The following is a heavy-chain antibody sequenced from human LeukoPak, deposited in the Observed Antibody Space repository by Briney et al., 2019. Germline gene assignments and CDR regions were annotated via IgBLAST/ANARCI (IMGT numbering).Heavy chain of an antibody. CDR2: IYTSGST. J-gene: IGHJ6*03. CDR1: GGSFSGYY. CDR3: ARIRQTSRNYYYYYMDV. D-gene: IGHD1-14*01. Sequence: SETLSLTCAVYGGSFSGYYWSWIRQPAGKGLEWIGRIYTSGSTNYNPSLKSRVTMSVDTSKNQFSLKLSSVTAADTAVYYCARIRQTSRNYYYYYMDVWGKGTTVTVSS. V-gene: IGHV4-59*10.